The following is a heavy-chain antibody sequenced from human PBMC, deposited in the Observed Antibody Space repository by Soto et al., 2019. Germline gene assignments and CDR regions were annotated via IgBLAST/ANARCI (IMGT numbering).Heavy chain of an antibody. CDR2: ITYDGSNK. CDR1: GFTFSSYA. D-gene: IGHD2-2*01. V-gene: IGHV3-30-3*01. Sequence: GGSLRLSCAASGFTFSSYAMHWVRQAPGKGLEWVAVITYDGSNKYYADSVKGRFTISRDNSKNTLYLQMNSLRAEDTAVYYCAKDRSSTSCYAFEYWGQGTLVTVSS. CDR3: AKDRSSTSCYAFEY. J-gene: IGHJ4*02.